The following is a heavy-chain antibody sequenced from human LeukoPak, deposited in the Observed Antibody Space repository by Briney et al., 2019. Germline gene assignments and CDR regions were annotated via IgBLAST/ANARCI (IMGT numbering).Heavy chain of an antibody. D-gene: IGHD3-16*01. J-gene: IGHJ6*02. CDR3: ATEGAHYYGMDV. Sequence: ASVKVSCKVSGYTLTELSMHWVRQAPGKGLEWMGGFDPEDGETIYAQKFQGRVTITEDTSTDTAYMELSSLRSEDTAVYYCATEGAHYYGMDVWGQGTTVTVSS. V-gene: IGHV1-24*01. CDR2: FDPEDGET. CDR1: GYTLTELS.